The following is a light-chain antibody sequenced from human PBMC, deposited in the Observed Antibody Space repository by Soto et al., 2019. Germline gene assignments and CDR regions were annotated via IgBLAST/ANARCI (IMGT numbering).Light chain of an antibody. V-gene: IGKV3-15*01. CDR3: HHFNTWPPKA. Sequence: DIVMTQSPATLSVSPGGRATLSCRASQNISTNVAWYQQKPGQAPRLLLLSASSRLSDIPARFSGSGSGTEFTLTISGLQSEDVAVYYCHHFNTWPPKAFGQGTKVEFK. J-gene: IGKJ1*01. CDR1: QNISTN. CDR2: SAS.